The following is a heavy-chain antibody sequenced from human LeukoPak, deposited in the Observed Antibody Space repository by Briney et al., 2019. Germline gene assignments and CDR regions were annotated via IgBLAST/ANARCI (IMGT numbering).Heavy chain of an antibody. D-gene: IGHD3-16*02. Sequence: PGGSLRLTCVASGFTFDDYAMHWVRQAPGKGLEWVSGISWNSGSIGYADSVKGRFTISRDNAKNSLYLQMNSLRAEDTALYYCAKEGSGLSYWGQGTLVTVSS. V-gene: IGHV3-9*01. CDR1: GFTFDDYA. CDR2: ISWNSGSI. J-gene: IGHJ4*02. CDR3: AKEGSGLSY.